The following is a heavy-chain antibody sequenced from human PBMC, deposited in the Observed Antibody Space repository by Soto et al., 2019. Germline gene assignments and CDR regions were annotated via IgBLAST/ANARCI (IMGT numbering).Heavy chain of an antibody. V-gene: IGHV4-59*01. Sequence: SETLSLTCTVSAASFSKYYWSWIRQPPGKGLEWIGYIYFNGNTNYNPSLKRRVTISIDTSKKQISLNLTSVTDADTAVYYCASVTFGGVVFDSWGQGSLVTVSS. D-gene: IGHD3-16*01. J-gene: IGHJ4*02. CDR1: AASFSKYY. CDR2: IYFNGNT. CDR3: ASVTFGGVVFDS.